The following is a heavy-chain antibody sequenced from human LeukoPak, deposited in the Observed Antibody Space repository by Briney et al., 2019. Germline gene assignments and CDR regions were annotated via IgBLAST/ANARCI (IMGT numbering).Heavy chain of an antibody. CDR3: ARAQTYGDSRLLLDY. J-gene: IGHJ4*02. CDR2: IDYDGINT. D-gene: IGHD2-21*02. V-gene: IGHV3-74*01. CDR1: GFTFSSYW. Sequence: GGSLRLSCAASGFTFSSYWMHWVRQAPGKGLMWVSRIDYDGINTNYADSVKGRFTISRDNAKNTLYLQMNSLRAEDTALYYCARAQTYGDSRLLLDYWGQGTLVTVSS.